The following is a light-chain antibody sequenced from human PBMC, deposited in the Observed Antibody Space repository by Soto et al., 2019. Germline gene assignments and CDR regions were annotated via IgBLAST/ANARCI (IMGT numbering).Light chain of an antibody. CDR1: QGISNY. Sequence: DIQMTQSPSSLSASVVDRVTITCLASQGISNYLSWYQQKPGKVPTLLIYAASTLQSGVPSRFSGSGSGTDFTLTISSLQPEDVATYYCQKYNGAPPWTFGPGTKVDIK. CDR2: AAS. J-gene: IGKJ1*01. V-gene: IGKV1-27*01. CDR3: QKYNGAPPWT.